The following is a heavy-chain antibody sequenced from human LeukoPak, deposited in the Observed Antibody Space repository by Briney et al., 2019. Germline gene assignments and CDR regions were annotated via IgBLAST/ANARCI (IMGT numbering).Heavy chain of an antibody. Sequence: GGSLRLSCAASGFTFSSYGMSWVRQAPGKGLEWVSAISGSGGSTYYADSVKGRFTISRDNSKNTLYVQMNSLRTEDTAVYYCAKEGFSRGYYYYYYMDVWGKGTTVTVSS. J-gene: IGHJ6*03. CDR2: ISGSGGST. CDR3: AKEGFSRGYYYYYYMDV. D-gene: IGHD6-13*01. CDR1: GFTFSSYG. V-gene: IGHV3-23*01.